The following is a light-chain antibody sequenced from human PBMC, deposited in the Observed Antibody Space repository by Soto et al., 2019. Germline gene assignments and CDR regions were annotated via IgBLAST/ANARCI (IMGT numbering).Light chain of an antibody. CDR3: QQYDNLPT. CDR1: QDIDNY. Sequence: DTQMTQSPSSLSASVGDRVTITCQASQDIDNYLNWYQQKPGKAPKLLINDASNLETGVPSRFSGSVSGTDFTFTISSLQPEDIATYYCQQYDNLPTFGQGTKLEIK. V-gene: IGKV1-33*01. J-gene: IGKJ2*01. CDR2: DAS.